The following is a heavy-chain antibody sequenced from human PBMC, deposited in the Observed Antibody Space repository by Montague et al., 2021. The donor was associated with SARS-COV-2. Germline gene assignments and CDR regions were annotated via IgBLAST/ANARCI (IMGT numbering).Heavy chain of an antibody. D-gene: IGHD3-16*02. CDR1: GGSFSGYY. CDR2: INHSGST. CDR3: AGGYDYVWGSYRYLHWFDP. V-gene: IGHV4-34*01. J-gene: IGHJ5*02. Sequence: SETLSLTCAVYGGSFSGYYWSWIRQPPGKGLEWIGEINHSGSTNYNPSLKSRVTISVDTSKNQFSLKLSSVTAADTAVYYCAGGYDYVWGSYRYLHWFDPWGQETLVTVSS.